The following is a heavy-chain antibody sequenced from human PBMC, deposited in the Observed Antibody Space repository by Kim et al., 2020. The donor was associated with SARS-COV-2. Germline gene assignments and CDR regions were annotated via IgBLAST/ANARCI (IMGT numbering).Heavy chain of an antibody. CDR2: SETT. V-gene: IGHV4-59*01. J-gene: IGHJ3*02. CDR3: ARATAFDI. Sequence: SETTDSNPSLKSRVTIAVATSKNRCSLKLSSVTAADTAVYYCARATAFDIWGQGTMVTVSS.